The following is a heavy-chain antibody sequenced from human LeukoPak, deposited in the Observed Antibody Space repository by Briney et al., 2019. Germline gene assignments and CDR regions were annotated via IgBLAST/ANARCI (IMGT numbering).Heavy chain of an antibody. D-gene: IGHD3-9*01. V-gene: IGHV1-2*02. J-gene: IGHJ4*02. CDR3: ARGDMSPKTYDIVPFEY. Sequence: GASVKVSCKASGYTFTGYYLHWVRQAPGQGLEWMGWINPNSGGTNYAQKFQGRVTMTRDTSISTAYMELSRLRSDDTAVYYCARGDMSPKTYDIVPFEYWGQGTLVTVSS. CDR1: GYTFTGYY. CDR2: INPNSGGT.